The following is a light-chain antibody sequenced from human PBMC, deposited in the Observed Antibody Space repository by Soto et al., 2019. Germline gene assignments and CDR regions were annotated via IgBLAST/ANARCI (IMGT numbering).Light chain of an antibody. Sequence: DIQMTQSPSTLSGSVGDRVTITCRASQTISSWLAWYQQKPGKAPKLLIYKASTLKSGVPSRFSGSGSGTEFTLTISCLHPDDFATYYCQHYSSVWAFGQGTKVDI. CDR2: KAS. CDR1: QTISSW. CDR3: QHYSSVWA. V-gene: IGKV1-5*03. J-gene: IGKJ1*01.